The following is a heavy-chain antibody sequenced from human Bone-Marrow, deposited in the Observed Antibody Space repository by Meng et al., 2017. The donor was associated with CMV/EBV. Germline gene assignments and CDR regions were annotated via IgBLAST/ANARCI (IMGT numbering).Heavy chain of an antibody. Sequence: GESLKIPCAASGFTFSSYWMHWVRQAPGKGLEWVSAISGSGGSTYYADSVKGRFTISRDNSKNTLYLQMNSLRAEDTAVYYCAKDPPNPYCSSTSCYSGYWGQGTLVTVSS. CDR3: AKDPPNPYCSSTSCYSGY. D-gene: IGHD2-2*02. V-gene: IGHV3-23*01. CDR1: GFTFSSYW. J-gene: IGHJ4*02. CDR2: ISGSGGST.